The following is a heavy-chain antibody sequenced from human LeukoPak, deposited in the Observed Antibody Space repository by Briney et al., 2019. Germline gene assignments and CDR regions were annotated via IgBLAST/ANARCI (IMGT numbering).Heavy chain of an antibody. J-gene: IGHJ4*02. Sequence: GGSLRLSCAASGFTFSSYGMHWVRQAPGKGLEWVAVISYDGSNKYYADSVKGRFTISRDNSKNTLYLQMNSLRAEDTAVYYCARDGEGEYSGSYELLDYWGQGTLVTVSS. CDR2: ISYDGSNK. CDR1: GFTFSSYG. CDR3: ARDGEGEYSGSYELLDY. V-gene: IGHV3-30*03. D-gene: IGHD1-26*01.